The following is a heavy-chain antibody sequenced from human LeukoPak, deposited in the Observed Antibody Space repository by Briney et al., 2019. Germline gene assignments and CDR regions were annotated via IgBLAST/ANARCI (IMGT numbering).Heavy chain of an antibody. CDR1: GGSISSYY. V-gene: IGHV4-59*01. D-gene: IGHD6-13*01. CDR3: ARIAAAGSWWDWFDP. CDR2: IYYSGST. J-gene: IGHJ5*02. Sequence: SSETLSLTCTVSGGSISSYYWSWIRQPPGKGLEWIGYIYYSGSTNYNPSLKSRVTISVDTSKNQFSLKLSSVTAADTAVYYCARIAAAGSWWDWFDPWGQGTLVTVSS.